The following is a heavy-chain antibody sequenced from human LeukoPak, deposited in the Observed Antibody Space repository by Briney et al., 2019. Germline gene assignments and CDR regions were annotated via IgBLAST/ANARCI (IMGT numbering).Heavy chain of an antibody. J-gene: IGHJ4*02. CDR1: GFTFSSYA. CDR3: ARQYNSGWHGTSDY. V-gene: IGHV3-64*01. CDR2: ISSNGGST. D-gene: IGHD6-19*01. Sequence: GGSLRLSCAASGFTFSSYAMHWVRQAPGKGLEYVSAISSNGGSTYYANSVKGRFTISRDNSKNTLYLQMNSLRPEDTAVYYCARQYNSGWHGTSDYWGQGTLVTVSS.